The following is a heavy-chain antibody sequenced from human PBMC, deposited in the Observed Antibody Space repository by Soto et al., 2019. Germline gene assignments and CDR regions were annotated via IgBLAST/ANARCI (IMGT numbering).Heavy chain of an antibody. Sequence: ASVKVSCKVSGYTLTELSMHWVRQAPGKGLEWMGGFDPEDGETIYAQKFQGRVTMTEDTSTATDYRELSSLRSEDTAVYYCATVNMVRGVIPYYYYYYMDVWGKGTTVTVSS. CDR1: GYTLTELS. J-gene: IGHJ6*03. V-gene: IGHV1-24*01. CDR2: FDPEDGET. CDR3: ATVNMVRGVIPYYYYYYMDV. D-gene: IGHD3-10*01.